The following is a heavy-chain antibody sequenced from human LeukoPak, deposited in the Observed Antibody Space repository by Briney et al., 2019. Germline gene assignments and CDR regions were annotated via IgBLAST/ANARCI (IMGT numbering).Heavy chain of an antibody. J-gene: IGHJ4*02. CDR3: ARSPPGIQLWFDY. D-gene: IGHD5-18*01. CDR2: IYYSGST. CDR1: GGSISSSSYY. Sequence: SETLSLTCTVSGGSISSSSYYWGWIRQPPGKGLEWIGSIYYSGSTYYNPSLKSRVTISVDTSKNQFSLKLSSVTAADTAVYYCARSPPGIQLWFDYWGQGTLVTVSS. V-gene: IGHV4-39*01.